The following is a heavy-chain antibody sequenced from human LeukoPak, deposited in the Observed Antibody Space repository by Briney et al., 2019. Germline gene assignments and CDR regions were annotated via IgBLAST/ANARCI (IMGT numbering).Heavy chain of an antibody. D-gene: IGHD6-13*01. CDR3: ARVIGGTAGNGDWLDP. J-gene: IGHJ5*02. Sequence: PGASLKISCEGSGYSFTIYSIVWVRQMPGKGLEWMGIVYPGDSSTKYSPSFQGQVTISADKSINTAYLQWNSLKASDTAMYYCARVIGGTAGNGDWLDPWGQGTLVTVSS. V-gene: IGHV5-51*01. CDR1: GYSFTIYS. CDR2: VYPGDSST.